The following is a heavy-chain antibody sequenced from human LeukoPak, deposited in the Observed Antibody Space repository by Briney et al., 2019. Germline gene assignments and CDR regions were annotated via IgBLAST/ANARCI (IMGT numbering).Heavy chain of an antibody. CDR1: GGSISSGSYY. CDR3: ARDRSLAASTIFDY. CDR2: IYTSGST. Sequence: SETLSLTCTVSGGSISSGSYYWSWTRQPAGKGLEWIGRIYTSGSTNYNPSLKSRVTMSIDTSKNQFSLKLRSVAAADTAVYYCARDRSLAASTIFDYWGQGTLVTVSS. V-gene: IGHV4-61*02. J-gene: IGHJ4*02. D-gene: IGHD2-15*01.